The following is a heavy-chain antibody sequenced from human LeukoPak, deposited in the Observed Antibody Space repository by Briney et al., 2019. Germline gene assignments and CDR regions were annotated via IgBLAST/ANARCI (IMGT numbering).Heavy chain of an antibody. CDR1: GFTFSNYG. Sequence: GGSLRLSCAGSGFTFSNYGMSWVRQAPGRGLEWVSSISGSGDSTHYADSVKGRFTISRDNSKNTLYLQMNSRRAEDTAVYYCANVFYYGSGSYFGYWGQGTLVTVSS. CDR3: ANVFYYGSGSYFGY. V-gene: IGHV3-23*01. J-gene: IGHJ4*02. CDR2: ISGSGDST. D-gene: IGHD3-10*01.